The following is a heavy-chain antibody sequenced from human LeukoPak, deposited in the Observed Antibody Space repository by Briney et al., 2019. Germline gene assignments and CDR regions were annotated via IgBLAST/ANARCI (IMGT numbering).Heavy chain of an antibody. CDR3: ARGPHDGTFYFDS. CDR2: TIPIRGMT. D-gene: IGHD1-26*01. V-gene: IGHV1-69*04. Sequence: GASVKVSCKISGGTFGSYGIIWVRQAPGQGLEWMGRTIPIRGMTNYAQKFQGRVTITADTSTSTAYMELSSLTSEDTAVYFCARGPHDGTFYFDSWGQGTLVIVSS. J-gene: IGHJ4*02. CDR1: GGTFGSYG.